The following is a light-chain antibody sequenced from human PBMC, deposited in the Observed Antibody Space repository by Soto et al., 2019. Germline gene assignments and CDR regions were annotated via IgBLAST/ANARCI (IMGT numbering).Light chain of an antibody. CDR1: ESVHRN. CDR2: YAS. Sequence: EVVMTQSPATLSVSPGERVTLSCRASESVHRNLAWYQQKPGQGPSLLIYYASTRATGVPDRFTGSGSGTAFPLTIRSLQSEDFGVYHCHHSSNWPPSFGHGTKVDIK. J-gene: IGKJ3*01. V-gene: IGKV3-15*01. CDR3: HHSSNWPPS.